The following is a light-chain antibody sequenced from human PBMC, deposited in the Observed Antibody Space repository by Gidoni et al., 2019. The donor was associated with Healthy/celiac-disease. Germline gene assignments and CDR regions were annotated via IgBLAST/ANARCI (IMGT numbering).Light chain of an antibody. V-gene: IGKV3-15*01. J-gene: IGKJ5*01. CDR1: QSDSSN. CDR3: QQYNNWPPIT. Sequence: IVVEQGPGTLDVSPGERATLSCRARQSDSSNFAWYQQKPGQAPRLRIYGASTSATGIPSRFSGSGSGTEFTLTISSLQSEDFAVYYCQQYNNWPPITFGQGTRLEIK. CDR2: GAS.